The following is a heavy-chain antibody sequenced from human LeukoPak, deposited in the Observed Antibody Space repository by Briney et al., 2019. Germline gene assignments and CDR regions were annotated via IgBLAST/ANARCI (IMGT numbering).Heavy chain of an antibody. Sequence: GGSLRLSCAASGFTFSSYWMSWVRQAPGKGLEWVANIKQDGSEKYYVGSVKGRFTISRDNAKNSLYLQMNSLRAEDTAVYYCASSNSYGYDYWGQGTPVTVFS. D-gene: IGHD5-18*01. CDR2: IKQDGSEK. J-gene: IGHJ4*02. CDR1: GFTFSSYW. CDR3: ASSNSYGYDY. V-gene: IGHV3-7*01.